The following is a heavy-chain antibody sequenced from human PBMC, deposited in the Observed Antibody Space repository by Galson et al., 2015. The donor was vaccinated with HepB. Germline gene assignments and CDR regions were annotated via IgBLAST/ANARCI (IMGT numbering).Heavy chain of an antibody. V-gene: IGHV1-69*13. CDR3: ARDLSSSSAPGWFDP. J-gene: IGHJ5*02. CDR1: GGTFSSYA. CDR2: IIPIFGTA. Sequence: SVKVSCKASGGTFSSYAISWVRQAPGQGLEWMGGIIPIFGTANYAQKFQGRVTITADESTSTAYMELSSLRSEDTAVYYCARDLSSSSAPGWFDPWGQGTLVTVSS. D-gene: IGHD6-25*01.